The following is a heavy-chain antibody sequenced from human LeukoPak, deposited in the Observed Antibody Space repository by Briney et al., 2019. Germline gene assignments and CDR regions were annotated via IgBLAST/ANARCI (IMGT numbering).Heavy chain of an antibody. Sequence: GGSLRLSCAASGFTFSSYSMNWVRQAPGKGLEWVSSITSSSSYIFYADSVKGRFTISRDNAKNSLYLQMSSLRDEDSAVYYCARDINLGIGVAGTGDYWGQGTLVTVSS. J-gene: IGHJ4*02. CDR3: ARDINLGIGVAGTGDY. CDR2: ITSSSSYI. D-gene: IGHD6-19*01. CDR1: GFTFSSYS. V-gene: IGHV3-21*01.